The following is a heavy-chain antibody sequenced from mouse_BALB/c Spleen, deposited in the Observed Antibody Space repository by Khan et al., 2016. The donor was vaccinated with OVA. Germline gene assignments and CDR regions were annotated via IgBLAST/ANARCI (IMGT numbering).Heavy chain of an antibody. J-gene: IGHJ4*01. CDR1: GFSLTNYG. V-gene: IGHV2-6-1*01. CDR2: IWSDGST. Sequence: VQLKESGPGLVAPSQSLSITCTISGFSLTNYGIHWVRQPPGKGLEWLVVIWSDGSTTYNSALKSRLTITKDNSKSQVFLKMNSLQTDDTAIYFCARQPYYHYNVMDYWGKGTSVTVSS. D-gene: IGHD2-10*01. CDR3: ARQPYYHYNVMDY.